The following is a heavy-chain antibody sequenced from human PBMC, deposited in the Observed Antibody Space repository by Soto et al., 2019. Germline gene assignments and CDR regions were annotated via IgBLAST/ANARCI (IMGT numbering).Heavy chain of an antibody. CDR3: ARDLGGWPDY. Sequence: SVKVSCKASGGTFSSYAISWGRQAPGQGLEWMGGIIPIFGAADYAQKFQGRVTITADESTSTAYMELSSLRSEDTAVYYCARDLGGWPDYWGQGTLVTVSS. CDR2: IIPIFGAA. V-gene: IGHV1-69*13. D-gene: IGHD2-15*01. J-gene: IGHJ4*02. CDR1: GGTFSSYA.